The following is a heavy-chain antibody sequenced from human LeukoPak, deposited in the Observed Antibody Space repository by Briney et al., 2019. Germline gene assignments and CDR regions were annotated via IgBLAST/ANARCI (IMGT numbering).Heavy chain of an antibody. J-gene: IGHJ4*02. CDR1: GFTFSSYA. D-gene: IGHD3-22*01. CDR2: ISYDGSNK. V-gene: IGHV3-30-3*01. CDR3: ARDYNYDSSGYYQDY. Sequence: GRSLRLSCAASGFTFSSYAMHWVRQAPGKGLEWVAVISYDGSNKYYADSVKGRFTISRDNSKNTLYLQMNSLRAEDTAVYYCARDYNYDSSGYYQDYWGQGTLVTVSS.